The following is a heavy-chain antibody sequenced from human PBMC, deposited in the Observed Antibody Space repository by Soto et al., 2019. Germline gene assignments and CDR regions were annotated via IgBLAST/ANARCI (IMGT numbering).Heavy chain of an antibody. CDR3: ARGGPYYYDSSGYSNWFDP. V-gene: IGHV4-61*01. CDR2: IYYSGST. J-gene: IGHJ5*02. D-gene: IGHD3-22*01. Sequence: PSETLSLTCTVSRGSISSGTNYWAWIRQPPGKGLEWIGYIYYSGSTNYNPSLKSRVTISVDTSKNQFSLKLSSVTAADTAVYYCARGGPYYYDSSGYSNWFDPWGQGTLVTVSS. CDR1: RGSISSGTNY.